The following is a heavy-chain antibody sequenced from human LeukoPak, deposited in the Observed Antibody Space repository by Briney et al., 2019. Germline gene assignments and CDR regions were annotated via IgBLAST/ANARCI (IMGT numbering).Heavy chain of an antibody. CDR1: GFTFDDYG. V-gene: IGHV3-20*04. CDR3: APYYYGSGTSLGY. CDR2: INWNGGST. D-gene: IGHD3-10*01. J-gene: IGHJ4*02. Sequence: GGSLRLSCAASGFTFDDYGMSWVRQAPGKGLEWVSGINWNGGSTGYADSVKGRFTISRDNAKNSLYLQMNSLRVEDTAVYYCAPYYYGSGTSLGYWGQGTLVTVSS.